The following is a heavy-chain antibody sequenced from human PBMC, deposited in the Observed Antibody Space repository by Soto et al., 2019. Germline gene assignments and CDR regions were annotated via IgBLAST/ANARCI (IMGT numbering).Heavy chain of an antibody. J-gene: IGHJ4*02. CDR1: GFGFSTYG. D-gene: IGHD1-26*01. CDR3: ARKNPGREWELPDY. V-gene: IGHV3-30*03. CDR2: TTSDGARI. Sequence: QVQLVESGGGVVQPGRSLRLSCAASGFGFSTYGMHWVRQAPGKGLEWVAVTTSDGARINYADSVKGRFTISRDNSRTTLYFQMNSLRIDDKAVYYCARKNPGREWELPDYWGQGTLVTVSS.